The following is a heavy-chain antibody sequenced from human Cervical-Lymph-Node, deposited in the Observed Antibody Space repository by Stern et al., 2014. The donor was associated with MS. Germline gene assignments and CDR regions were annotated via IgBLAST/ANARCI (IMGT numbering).Heavy chain of an antibody. D-gene: IGHD3-22*01. Sequence: EVQLEESGAEVRKPGESLKISCKGSGYSFTNYWIGWVRQMPGKGLEWMGIFYPGDSETRYSPSFQGQVTFSANKSISTAYLQWSSLKASDTAIYYCARHSYDSIGYYYDNWGQGTLVTVSS. CDR3: ARHSYDSIGYYYDN. CDR2: FYPGDSET. CDR1: GYSFTNYW. V-gene: IGHV5-51*01. J-gene: IGHJ4*02.